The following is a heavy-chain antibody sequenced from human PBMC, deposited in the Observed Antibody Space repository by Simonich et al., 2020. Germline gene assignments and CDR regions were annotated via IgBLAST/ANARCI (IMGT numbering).Heavy chain of an antibody. V-gene: IGHV4-39*01. J-gene: IGHJ4*02. Sequence: QLQLQESGPGLVKPSETLSLTCTVSGGSISSSSYYWGWIRQPPGKGLEWIGGTYYSGSTYNNPSLKSRVTISVDTSKNQFSLKLSSVTAADTAVYYCARWAYSSSYFDYWGQGTLVTVSS. CDR1: GGSISSSSYY. CDR2: TYYSGST. CDR3: ARWAYSSSYFDY. D-gene: IGHD6-6*01.